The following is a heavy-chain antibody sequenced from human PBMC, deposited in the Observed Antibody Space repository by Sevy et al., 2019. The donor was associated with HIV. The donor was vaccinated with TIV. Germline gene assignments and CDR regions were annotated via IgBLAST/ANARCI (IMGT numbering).Heavy chain of an antibody. J-gene: IGHJ4*02. CDR1: GFTFSSYW. V-gene: IGHV3-7*01. Sequence: GGSLRLSCAASGFTFSSYWMTWVRQAPGKGLEWVANIKQDMSEKYYVDSVKGRFTISRDNAGNSLYLQMESLRAEDTAVYYCARAQQVTMLVVIGGLYFDFWGQGTLVTVSS. CDR3: ARAQQVTMLVVIGGLYFDF. D-gene: IGHD3-22*01. CDR2: IKQDMSEK.